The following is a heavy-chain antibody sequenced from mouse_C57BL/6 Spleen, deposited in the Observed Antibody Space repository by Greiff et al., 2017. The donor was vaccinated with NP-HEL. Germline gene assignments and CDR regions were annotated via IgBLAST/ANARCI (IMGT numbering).Heavy chain of an antibody. V-gene: IGHV5-4*03. CDR3: ARGGIYDYDAGDFDY. D-gene: IGHD2-4*01. CDR1: GFTFSSYA. J-gene: IGHJ2*01. Sequence: EVKLVESGGGLVKPGGSLKLSCAASGFTFSSYAMSWVRQTPEKRLEWVATISDGGSYTYYPDNVKGRFTISRDNAKNNLYLQMSHLKSEDTAMYYCARGGIYDYDAGDFDYWGQGTTLTVSS. CDR2: ISDGGSYT.